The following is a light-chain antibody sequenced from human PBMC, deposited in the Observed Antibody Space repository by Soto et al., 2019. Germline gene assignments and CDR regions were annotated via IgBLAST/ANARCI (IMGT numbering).Light chain of an antibody. CDR3: QQRRNWPPVT. CDR2: DAS. Sequence: EIVLTQSAATLSLSPGERATLSCRASQSINRHLAWYRQKPGQAPRLLIYDASNRATGIPARFSGSGSGTDFTLTISSLEPEDFGVYYCQQRRNWPPVTFGGGTKVDIK. CDR1: QSINRH. V-gene: IGKV3-11*01. J-gene: IGKJ4*01.